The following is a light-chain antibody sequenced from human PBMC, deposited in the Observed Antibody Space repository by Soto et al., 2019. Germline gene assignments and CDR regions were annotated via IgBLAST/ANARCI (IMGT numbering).Light chain of an antibody. CDR3: SSYTSSSTLDVV. Sequence: QSALTQPASVSGSPGQSITISCTGTSSDVVNYNYVSWYQQHPGKAPKLMIYDVSNRPSGVSNRFSGSKSGNTASLTISGLQAEDEADYYCSSYTSSSTLDVVVGAGTKLTVL. CDR1: SSDVVNYNY. CDR2: DVS. V-gene: IGLV2-14*01. J-gene: IGLJ2*01.